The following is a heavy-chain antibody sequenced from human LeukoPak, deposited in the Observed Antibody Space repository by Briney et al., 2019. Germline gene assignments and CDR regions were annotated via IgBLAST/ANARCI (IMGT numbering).Heavy chain of an antibody. J-gene: IGHJ3*02. Sequence: ASVKVSCKASGYTFTGYYMHWVRQAPGQGLEWMGWIKADSGGTNYAQRFQGRVTMTRDTSISTAYMDLSRLRSDDTAVYHCATSGYPYNAFDIWGQGTMVTVSP. CDR2: IKADSGGT. D-gene: IGHD3-22*01. V-gene: IGHV1-2*02. CDR1: GYTFTGYY. CDR3: ATSGYPYNAFDI.